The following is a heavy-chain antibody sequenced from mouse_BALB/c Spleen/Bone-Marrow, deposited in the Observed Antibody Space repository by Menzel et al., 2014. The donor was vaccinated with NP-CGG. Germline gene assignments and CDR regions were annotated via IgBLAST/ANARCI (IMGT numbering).Heavy chain of an antibody. V-gene: IGHV1-80*01. CDR2: IYPGDGDT. Sequence: QVHVKQSGAELVRPGSSVKISCKASGYAFSSYWMNWVKQKPGQGLEWIGQIYPGDGDTNYDGKFKGKATLTADKSSSTAYMQLSSLTSEDSAVYFCAGWITTVVAPYVMDYWGQGTSVTVSS. J-gene: IGHJ4*01. CDR1: GYAFSSYW. CDR3: AGWITTVVAPYVMDY. D-gene: IGHD1-1*01.